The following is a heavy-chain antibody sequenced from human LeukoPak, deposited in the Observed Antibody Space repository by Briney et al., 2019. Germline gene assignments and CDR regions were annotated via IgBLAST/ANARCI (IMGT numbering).Heavy chain of an antibody. V-gene: IGHV3-30*04. CDR2: ISYDENIK. CDR1: GFTFSSYA. CDR3: ARDPYNYDRSGYKLDSYFDY. D-gene: IGHD3-22*01. J-gene: IGHJ4*02. Sequence: GGSLRLSCAASGFTFSSYAMHWVRQAPGKGLEWVAAISYDENIKNYADSVKGRFTISRDNSKNALYLQMNSLRAEDTAVYYCARDPYNYDRSGYKLDSYFDYWGQGTLVTVSS.